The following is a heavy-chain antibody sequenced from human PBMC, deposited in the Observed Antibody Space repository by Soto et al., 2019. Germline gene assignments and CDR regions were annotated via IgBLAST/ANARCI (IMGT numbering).Heavy chain of an antibody. V-gene: IGHV3-11*01. CDR3: ARIVVVVAATGWGWFDP. Sequence: QVQLVESGGGLVKPGGSLRLSCAASGFTFSDYYMSWIRQAPGKGLEWVSYISSSGSTIYYADSVKGRFTISRDNAKNSLYLKMHSQRAEDTAVYYCARIVVVVAATGWGWFDPWGQGNLVTGSS. CDR2: ISSSGSTI. CDR1: GFTFSDYY. J-gene: IGHJ5*02. D-gene: IGHD2-15*01.